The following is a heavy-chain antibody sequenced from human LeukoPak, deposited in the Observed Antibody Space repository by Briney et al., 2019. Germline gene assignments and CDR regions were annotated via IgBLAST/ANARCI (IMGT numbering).Heavy chain of an antibody. J-gene: IGHJ5*02. D-gene: IGHD5-18*01. V-gene: IGHV4-34*01. CDR3: ARGGGYSYGYDWFDP. CDR1: GGSFSGYY. Sequence: SETLSLTCAVYGGSFSGYYWSWIRQPPGKGLEWIGEINHSGSTNYNPSLKSRVTISVDASKNQFSLKLSSVTAADTAVYYCARGGGYSYGYDWFDPWGQGTLVTVSS. CDR2: INHSGST.